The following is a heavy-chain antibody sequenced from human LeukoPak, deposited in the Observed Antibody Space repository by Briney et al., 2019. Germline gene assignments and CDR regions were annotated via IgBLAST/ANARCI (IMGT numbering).Heavy chain of an antibody. J-gene: IGHJ4*02. D-gene: IGHD3-22*01. CDR2: IYDTGGA. Sequence: SETLSLTCTVSGGSITSHYWSWIRQPPGKGLEWIGYIYDTGGANYNPSLKSRVTISRDTSKNQFSLNVTSVTAADTAIYYCARGHYYGNSGDYWGQGTLVTVSS. V-gene: IGHV4-59*11. CDR3: ARGHYYGNSGDY. CDR1: GGSITSHY.